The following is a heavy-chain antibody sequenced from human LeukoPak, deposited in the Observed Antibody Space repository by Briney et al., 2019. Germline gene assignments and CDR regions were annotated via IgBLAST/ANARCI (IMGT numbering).Heavy chain of an antibody. Sequence: GGSLRLSCAASGFTFGTYSMNWVRQAPGKGLEWISSISSSSSHMYYADSVRGRFTISRDNAKNSLYLQMNSLRVEDTAVYYRARDPGAGDVWGQGTTVTVSS. CDR2: ISSSSSHM. J-gene: IGHJ6*02. D-gene: IGHD6-19*01. V-gene: IGHV3-21*01. CDR1: GFTFGTYS. CDR3: ARDPGAGDV.